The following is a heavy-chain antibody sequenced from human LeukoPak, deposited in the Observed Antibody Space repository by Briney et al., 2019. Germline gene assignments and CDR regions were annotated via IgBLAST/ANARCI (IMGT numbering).Heavy chain of an antibody. CDR2: ISSSSNYI. D-gene: IGHD3-10*01. V-gene: IGHV3-21*01. CDR3: ASNPGGGYFDY. J-gene: IGHJ4*02. CDR1: GFTFSKHW. Sequence: GGSLRLSCAASGFTFSKHWMHWVRQGPGKGLEWVSSISSSSNYIYYADSVKGRFTISRDNAKNSLYLQMNSLRAEDTAVYYCASNPGGGYFDYWGQGALVTVSS.